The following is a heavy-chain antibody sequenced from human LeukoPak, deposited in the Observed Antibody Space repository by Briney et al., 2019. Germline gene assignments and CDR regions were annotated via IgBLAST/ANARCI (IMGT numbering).Heavy chain of an antibody. CDR2: IRYDGSNK. J-gene: IGHJ4*02. CDR3: AKDSGRIAVAGTIDY. Sequence: PGGSLRLSCAASGFTFSSYGMHWVRQAPGKGQEWVAFIRYDGSNKYYADSVKGRFTISRDNSKNTLYLQMNSLRAEDTAVYYCAKDSGRIAVAGTIDYWGQGTLVTVSS. CDR1: GFTFSSYG. D-gene: IGHD6-19*01. V-gene: IGHV3-30*02.